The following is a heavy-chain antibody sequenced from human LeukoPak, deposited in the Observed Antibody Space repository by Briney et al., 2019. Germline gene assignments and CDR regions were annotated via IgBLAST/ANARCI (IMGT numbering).Heavy chain of an antibody. CDR1: GFTFSSYS. Sequence: GGSLRLSCAASGFTFSSYSMNWVRQAPGKGLEWVSSISSSSSYIYYADSVKGRFTISRDNAKNSLYLQMNSLRAEDTAVYYCARAPGYCSGGSCHGLYYFDYWGQGTLVTVSS. J-gene: IGHJ4*02. V-gene: IGHV3-21*01. CDR2: ISSSSSYI. D-gene: IGHD2-15*01. CDR3: ARAPGYCSGGSCHGLYYFDY.